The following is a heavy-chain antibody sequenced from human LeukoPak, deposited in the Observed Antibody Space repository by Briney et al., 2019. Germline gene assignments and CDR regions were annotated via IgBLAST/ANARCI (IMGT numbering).Heavy chain of an antibody. D-gene: IGHD3-10*01. V-gene: IGHV3-48*03. CDR3: ARVTDYYGSGGYFLSDNY. CDR2: ISSSCSTI. Sequence: PGGSLRLSRAASGFTFSSYEMNWVRQAPGQELECVSYISSSCSTIYYADSVKDRFTIYRHNAKNSLYLQMNSLRAEDTAVCYCARVTDYYGSGGYFLSDNYGGQGTLVTVSS. J-gene: IGHJ4*02. CDR1: GFTFSSYE.